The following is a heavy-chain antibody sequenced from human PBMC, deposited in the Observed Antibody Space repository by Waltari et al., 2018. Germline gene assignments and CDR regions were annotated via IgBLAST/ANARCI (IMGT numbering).Heavy chain of an antibody. Sequence: QVQLVQSGSEFNKPGASVNISCRASGYTFTDHAISWVRQTPGQGLEWMGWINPTSANTGDAQHFQGRVTMTRNTSISTAYMELSSVRSEDTAVYYGARMRYSSSWPGFDYWGQGTLVTVSS. CDR3: ARMRYSSSWPGFDY. CDR1: GYTFTDHA. V-gene: IGHV1-8*02. J-gene: IGHJ4*02. D-gene: IGHD6-13*01. CDR2: INPTSANT.